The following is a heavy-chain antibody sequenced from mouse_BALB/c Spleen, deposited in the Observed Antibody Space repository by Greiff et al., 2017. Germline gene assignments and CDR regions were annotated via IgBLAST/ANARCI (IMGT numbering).Heavy chain of an antibody. CDR1: GFTFSSYT. Sequence: EVKLVESGGGLVKPGGSLKLSCAASGFTFSSYTMSWVRQTPEKRLEWVATISSGGSYTYYTDSVKGRFTISRDNAKNTLYLQMSSLKSEDTAMYYCTRDVRRYDQGNAMAYWGQGTSVTVSA. CDR3: TRDVRRYDQGNAMAY. J-gene: IGHJ4*01. V-gene: IGHV5-6-4*01. D-gene: IGHD2-14*01. CDR2: ISSGGSYT.